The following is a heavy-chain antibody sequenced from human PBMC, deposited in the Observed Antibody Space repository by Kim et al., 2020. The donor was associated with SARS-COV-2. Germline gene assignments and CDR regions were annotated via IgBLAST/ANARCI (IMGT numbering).Heavy chain of an antibody. CDR1: GYTFTSYG. CDR3: ARVYCSGGSCYSGSDY. Sequence: ASVKVSCKASGYTFTSYGISWVRQAPGQGLEWMGWISAYNGNTNSAQKLQGRVTMTTDTSTSTAYMELRSLRSDDTAVYYCARVYCSGGSCYSGSDYWGQGTLVTVSS. V-gene: IGHV1-18*01. CDR2: ISAYNGNT. D-gene: IGHD2-15*01. J-gene: IGHJ4*02.